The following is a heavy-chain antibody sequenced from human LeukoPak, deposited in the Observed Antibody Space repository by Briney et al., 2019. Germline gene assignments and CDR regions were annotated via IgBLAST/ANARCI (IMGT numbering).Heavy chain of an antibody. D-gene: IGHD3-10*01. J-gene: IGHJ4*02. CDR1: GGSISSYY. V-gene: IGHV4-38-2*02. CDR3: ARDRAQYYGSGSYYSRPFDY. CDR2: IYHSGST. Sequence: PSETLSLTCTVSGGSISSYYWSWIRQPPGKGLEWIGSIYHSGSTYYNPSLKSRVTISVDTSKNQFSLKLSSVTAADTAVYYCARDRAQYYGSGSYYSRPFDYWGQGTLVTVSS.